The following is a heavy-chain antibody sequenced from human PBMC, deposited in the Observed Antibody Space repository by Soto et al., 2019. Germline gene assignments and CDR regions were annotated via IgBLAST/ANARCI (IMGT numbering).Heavy chain of an antibody. CDR3: APIVTGCFT. Sequence: QITLKESGPTLVKPTQTLTLTCTISGFSLITSGVGVGWIRQPPGKALEWLALIYWDDDKRYSPSLKSRLTIPKDTSKTRVVLTMTNMDPVDTATYYCAPIVTGCFTWGRGALVTVYS. J-gene: IGHJ5*02. D-gene: IGHD3-16*01. V-gene: IGHV2-5*02. CDR1: GFSLITSGVG. CDR2: IYWDDDK.